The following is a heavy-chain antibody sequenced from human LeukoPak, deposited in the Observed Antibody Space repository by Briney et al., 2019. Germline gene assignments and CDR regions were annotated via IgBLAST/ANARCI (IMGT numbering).Heavy chain of an antibody. Sequence: PSETLSLTCAVSGGSISSSSYYWGWIRQPPGKGLEWIGSIYYSGSTYYNPSLKSRVTISVDTSKNQFSLKLSSVTAADTAVYYCARFSYGDYVFDYWGQGTLVTVSS. CDR3: ARFSYGDYVFDY. CDR2: IYYSGST. J-gene: IGHJ4*02. CDR1: GGSISSSSYY. D-gene: IGHD4-17*01. V-gene: IGHV4-39*01.